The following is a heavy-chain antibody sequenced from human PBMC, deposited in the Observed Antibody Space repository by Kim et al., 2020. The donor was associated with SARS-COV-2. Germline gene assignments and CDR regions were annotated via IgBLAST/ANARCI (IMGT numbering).Heavy chain of an antibody. J-gene: IGHJ4*02. CDR3: AKVHQHRSWTFDQ. Sequence: AGSVEGRFTISRDNSRNTVYLQMSGLRPEDTAMYYCAKVHQHRSWTFDQWGQGTLVTVSS. V-gene: IGHV3-30*02. D-gene: IGHD2-15*01.